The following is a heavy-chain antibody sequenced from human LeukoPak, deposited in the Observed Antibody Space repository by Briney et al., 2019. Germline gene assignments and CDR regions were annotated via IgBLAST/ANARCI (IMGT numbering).Heavy chain of an antibody. D-gene: IGHD6-19*01. CDR2: TFHTGSA. V-gene: IGHV4-38-2*02. CDR1: GYSISSGYY. CDR3: VREREKQWLF. J-gene: IGHJ4*02. Sequence: PSETLPLTCNVSGYSISSGYYWGWIRQPPGKGLEYIGSTFHTGSADYNPSLKSRVTLSVDTSKNQFSLKLNSVTAADTAVYYCVREREKQWLFWGQGTLVPVSS.